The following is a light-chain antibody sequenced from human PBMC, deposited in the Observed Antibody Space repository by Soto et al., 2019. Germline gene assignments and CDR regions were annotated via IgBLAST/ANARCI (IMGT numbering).Light chain of an antibody. CDR1: QGISRN. J-gene: IGKJ4*01. CDR2: GAS. V-gene: IGKV3-15*01. CDR3: LSGHSRP. Sequence: IVMTQSPATLSVSPGERATLSCRASQGISRNLAWYQQKPGQAPRLLILGASTRATGIPARFSGSGSGTEFTLTISSLQPEDFATYFCLSGHSRPFGGGTKV.